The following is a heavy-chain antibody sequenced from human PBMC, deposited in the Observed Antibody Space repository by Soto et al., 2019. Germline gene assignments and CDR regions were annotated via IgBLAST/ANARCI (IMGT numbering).Heavy chain of an antibody. J-gene: IGHJ3*02. V-gene: IGHV4-39*07. CDR1: GGSISSSSYY. CDR2: INHSGST. CDR3: ARGGGWIDAFDI. D-gene: IGHD5-12*01. Sequence: PSETLSLTCTVSGGSISSSSYYWGWIRQPPGKGLEWIGEINHSGSTNYNPSLKSRVTISVDTSKNQFSLKLSSVTAADTAVYYCARGGGWIDAFDIWGQGTMVTVSS.